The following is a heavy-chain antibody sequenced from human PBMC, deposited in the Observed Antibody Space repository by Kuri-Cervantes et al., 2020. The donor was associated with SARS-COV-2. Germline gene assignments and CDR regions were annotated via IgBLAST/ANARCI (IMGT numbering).Heavy chain of an antibody. CDR3: ARGVVRNKMIVVVFTGTEYYFDS. CDR2: IYHSGST. CDR1: GYSISSGYY. J-gene: IGHJ4*02. V-gene: IGHV4-38-2*02. D-gene: IGHD3-22*01. Sequence: SETLSLTCTVSGYSISSGYYWGWIRQPPGKGLEWIGSIYHSGSTYYNPSLKSRVTISADTSKNQFSLKLNSVTAADTGVYYCARGVVRNKMIVVVFTGTEYYFDSWGQGTLVTVSS.